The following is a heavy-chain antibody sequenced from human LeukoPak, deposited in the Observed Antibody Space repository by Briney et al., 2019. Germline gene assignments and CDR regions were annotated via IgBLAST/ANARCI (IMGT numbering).Heavy chain of an antibody. V-gene: IGHV3-48*01. CDR2: ISGSSSTI. D-gene: IGHD3-10*01. Sequence: PGGPLRLSCAASGFTFSSYSMNWVRQAPGKGLEWVSYISGSSSTIYYADSVKGRFTISRDNAKNSLYLQMNSLIAEETAVYYCARDWSFPAGSGSYYWFDPWGQGTLVTVSS. J-gene: IGHJ5*02. CDR3: ARDWSFPAGSGSYYWFDP. CDR1: GFTFSSYS.